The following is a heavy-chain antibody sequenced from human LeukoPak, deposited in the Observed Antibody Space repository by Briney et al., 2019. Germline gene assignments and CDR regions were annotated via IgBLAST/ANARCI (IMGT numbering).Heavy chain of an antibody. Sequence: PSETLSLTCAVYGGSFSGYYWSWIRQPPGKGLEWIGEINHSGSTNYNPSLKSRVTISVDTSKNQFSLKLSSVTAADTAVYYCARDDTVTTRVGFIDWGQGTLVTVSS. D-gene: IGHD4-17*01. V-gene: IGHV4-34*01. J-gene: IGHJ4*02. CDR3: ARDDTVTTRVGFID. CDR1: GGSFSGYY. CDR2: INHSGST.